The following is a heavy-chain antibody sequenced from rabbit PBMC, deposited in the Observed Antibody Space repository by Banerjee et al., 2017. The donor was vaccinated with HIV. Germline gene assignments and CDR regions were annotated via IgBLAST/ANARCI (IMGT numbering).Heavy chain of an antibody. CDR3: ARRGVYGYDDYGEDWLDL. D-gene: IGHD2-1*01. J-gene: IGHJ5*01. CDR1: GFSFSNKGV. CDR2: INTADGRS. Sequence: QEQLEESGGGLVKPEGSLTLTCTASGFSFSNKGVMCWVRQAPGKGLEWIACINTADGRSDYASWAQGRFTISKTSSTTVALQMTSLTAADTATYFCARRGVYGYDDYGEDWLDLWGPGTLVTVS. V-gene: IGHV1S45*01.